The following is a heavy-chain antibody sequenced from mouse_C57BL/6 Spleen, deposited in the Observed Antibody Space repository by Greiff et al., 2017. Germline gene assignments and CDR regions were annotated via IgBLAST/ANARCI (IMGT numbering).Heavy chain of an antibody. Sequence: QVQLQQPGAELVMPGASVKLSCKASGYTFTSYWMHWVKQRPGQGLEWIGEIDPSDSYTNYNQKFKGKSTLTVDKSSSTAYMQLSSLTSEDSAVYYCARWKDGGFAYWGQGTLVTVSA. CDR3: ARWKDGGFAY. V-gene: IGHV1-69*01. J-gene: IGHJ3*01. CDR2: IDPSDSYT. CDR1: GYTFTSYW.